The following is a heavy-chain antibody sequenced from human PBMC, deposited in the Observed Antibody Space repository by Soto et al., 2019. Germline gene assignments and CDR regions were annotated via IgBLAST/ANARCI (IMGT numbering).Heavy chain of an antibody. CDR2: IFWDDDK. CDR3: AGILPGPGGAFDV. V-gene: IGHV2-5*02. Sequence: QITLKESGPTLVKPTQTLTLTCSFSGFSLSTSGVGVGWIRQPPEKALEWLALIFWDDDKRYSPSLKSRLTITTDTTKNPVVHPLTNLDPVDTTTYYWAGILPGPGGAFDVWGQGTLVTVSS. J-gene: IGHJ4*02. CDR1: GFSLSTSGVG. D-gene: IGHD2-8*02.